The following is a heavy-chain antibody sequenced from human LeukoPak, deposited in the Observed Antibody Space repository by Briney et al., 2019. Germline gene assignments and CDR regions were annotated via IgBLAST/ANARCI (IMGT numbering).Heavy chain of an antibody. V-gene: IGHV4-61*02. J-gene: IGHJ3*02. CDR3: ARFHVYWNAFDI. Sequence: SQTLSLTCTVSGGSISSGSYYWSWIRQPAGKGLEWIGRIYTSGSTNYNPSLKSRVTISVDTSKNQFSLKLSSVTAADTAVYYCARFHVYWNAFDIWGQGTMVTVSS. D-gene: IGHD1-26*01. CDR2: IYTSGST. CDR1: GGSISSGSYY.